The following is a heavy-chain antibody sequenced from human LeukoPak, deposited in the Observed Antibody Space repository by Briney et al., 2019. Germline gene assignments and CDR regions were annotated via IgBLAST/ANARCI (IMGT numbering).Heavy chain of an antibody. CDR1: GGTFSSYA. J-gene: IGHJ6*03. D-gene: IGHD6-19*01. V-gene: IGHV1-69*13. Sequence: SVKVSCKASGGTFSSYAISWVRQAPGQGLEWMGGIIPIFGTANYAQKFQGRVTITADESTGTAYMELSSLRSEDTAVYYCARVPSTYSSGSYYYYYYMDVWGKGTTVTVSS. CDR2: IIPIFGTA. CDR3: ARVPSTYSSGSYYYYYYMDV.